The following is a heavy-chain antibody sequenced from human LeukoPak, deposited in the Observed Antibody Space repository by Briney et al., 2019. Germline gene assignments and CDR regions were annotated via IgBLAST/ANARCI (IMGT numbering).Heavy chain of an antibody. D-gene: IGHD1-26*01. CDR3: ARGRRFVGATPRAEYFQH. J-gene: IGHJ1*01. CDR2: VSYDGSNK. CDR1: GFTFSSYA. V-gene: IGHV3-30-3*01. Sequence: GGSLRLSCAASGFTFSSYAMHWVRQAPGKGLEWVAVVSYDGSNKYYADSVKGRFTISRDNSKNTLYLQMNSLRAEDTAVYYCARGRRFVGATPRAEYFQHWGQGTLVTVSS.